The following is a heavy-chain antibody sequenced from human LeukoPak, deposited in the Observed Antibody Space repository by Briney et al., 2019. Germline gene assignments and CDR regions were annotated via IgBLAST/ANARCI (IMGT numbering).Heavy chain of an antibody. V-gene: IGHV1-2*02. Sequence: ASVKVSCKASEYTLTAYYIHLERQAPGQGLEWMAWINPSSGGTNVGQKFQGRVTMTRDTSTNAVYMELSSLSSGDTAVYYCARSAEKCNNGVCFTDYYMDIWGKGTTVTVSS. J-gene: IGHJ6*03. CDR3: ARSAEKCNNGVCFTDYYMDI. CDR1: EYTLTAYY. D-gene: IGHD2-8*01. CDR2: INPSSGGT.